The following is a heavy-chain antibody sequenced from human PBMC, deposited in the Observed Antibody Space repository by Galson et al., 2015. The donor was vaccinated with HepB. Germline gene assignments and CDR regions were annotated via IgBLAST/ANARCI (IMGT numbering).Heavy chain of an antibody. Sequence: SVKVSCKASRGTFRNFGISWVRQAPGQGLEWVGGLIPMFGIANYAQKFQGRVTISADESGTTAYMELSGLRSEDTGVYYCARDLRRMGATREYYFDSWGQGTLVTVSS. CDR2: LIPMFGIA. J-gene: IGHJ4*02. D-gene: IGHD1-26*01. CDR3: ARDLRRMGATREYYFDS. V-gene: IGHV1-69*13. CDR1: RGTFRNFG.